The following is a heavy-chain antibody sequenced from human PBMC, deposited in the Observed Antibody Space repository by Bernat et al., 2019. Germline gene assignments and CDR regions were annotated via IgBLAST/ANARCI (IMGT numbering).Heavy chain of an antibody. J-gene: IGHJ6*02. CDR2: MNSDGSSI. Sequence: EVQLVESGGGLVQTGGSLRLSCATSGFTFSPYWMHWVRQAPGKGLVWVSRMNSDGSSISYADSVEGRFTISRDNAKNTLYLQINSLRADDSAVYYCAREAYFGLDVWGQGTTVTVSS. CDR1: GFTFSPYW. V-gene: IGHV3-74*01. CDR3: AREAYFGLDV.